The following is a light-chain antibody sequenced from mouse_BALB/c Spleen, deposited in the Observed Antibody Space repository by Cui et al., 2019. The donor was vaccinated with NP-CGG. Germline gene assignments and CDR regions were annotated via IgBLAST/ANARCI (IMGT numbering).Light chain of an antibody. V-gene: IGLV1*01. J-gene: IGLJ1*01. Sequence: QAVMTPASKLTTSPGETVTLTCRSSTGAVTTSNYANRVQENPDHLFTGLIGGTNNRAPGVPARFSGSLIGDKAALTITGAQTEDEAIYFCALWYSNHWVFGGGTKLTVL. CDR2: GTN. CDR3: ALWYSNHWV. CDR1: TGAVTTSNY.